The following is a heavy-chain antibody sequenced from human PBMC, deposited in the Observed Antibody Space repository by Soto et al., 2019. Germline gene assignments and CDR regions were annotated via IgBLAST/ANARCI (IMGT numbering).Heavy chain of an antibody. CDR2: ISWNSGSI. CDR1: GFTFDDYA. D-gene: IGHD7-27*01. J-gene: IGHJ6*03. CDR3: AKDRWGLFNYYYMDV. Sequence: EVQLVESGGGLVQPGRSLRLSCEASGFTFDDYAMHWVRQAPGKGLEWVSGISWNSGSIGYADSVKGRFTISRDNAKNSLYLQMNSLRAEDTALYYCAKDRWGLFNYYYMDVWGKGTTVTVSS. V-gene: IGHV3-9*01.